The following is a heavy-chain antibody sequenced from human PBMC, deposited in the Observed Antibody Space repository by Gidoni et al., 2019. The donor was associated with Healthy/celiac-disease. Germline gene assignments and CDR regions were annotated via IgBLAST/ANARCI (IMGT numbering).Heavy chain of an antibody. Sequence: QVQLVESGGGVVQPGRSLRLSWPASGFTFISYGMHWVRQAPGTGLERVAVIWEKGSNKYYEDSVKGRFTSSRDNSKNTLDLQMNSLRAEDTAVYYCARDNKWFGEGGYFDYWGQGTLVTVSS. D-gene: IGHD3-10*01. V-gene: IGHV3-33*01. CDR1: GFTFISYG. CDR2: IWEKGSNK. CDR3: ARDNKWFGEGGYFDY. J-gene: IGHJ4*02.